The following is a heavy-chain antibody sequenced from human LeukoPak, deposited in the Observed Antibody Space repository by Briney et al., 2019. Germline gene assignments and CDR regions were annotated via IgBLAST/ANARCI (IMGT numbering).Heavy chain of an antibody. Sequence: SETLSLTCTVSGGSISSYYWGWIRQPPGKGLEWIGSIYYSGSTYYNPSLKGRVTISVDTSKNQFSLKLSSVTAADTAVYYCARHRYYYRSGSYYGAPYYMDVWGKETTVTISS. CDR3: ARHRYYYRSGSYYGAPYYMDV. J-gene: IGHJ6*03. CDR2: IYYSGST. D-gene: IGHD3-10*01. CDR1: GGSISSYY. V-gene: IGHV4-39*01.